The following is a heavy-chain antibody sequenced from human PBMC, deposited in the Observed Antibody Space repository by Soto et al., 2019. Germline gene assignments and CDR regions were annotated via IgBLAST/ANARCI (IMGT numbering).Heavy chain of an antibody. V-gene: IGHV1-18*01. D-gene: IGHD3-3*01. CDR3: ARLNYDFMRGMDV. CDR2: ISPYNGYT. CDR1: GYTFNFYG. Sequence: QVQLVQSGAEVKKPGASVKVSCKASGYTFNFYGITWVRQAPGQGLEWMGWISPYNGYTYYAQKVQGRVTMTTDTSTSTAYMELRSLRPDDTAIYYGARLNYDFMRGMDVWGQGSTVTVTS. J-gene: IGHJ6*01.